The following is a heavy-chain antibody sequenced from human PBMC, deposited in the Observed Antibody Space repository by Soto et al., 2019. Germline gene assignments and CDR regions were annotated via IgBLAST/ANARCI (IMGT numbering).Heavy chain of an antibody. D-gene: IGHD1-1*01. CDR3: VNVLARAVGVPRFSFDS. Sequence: DVQLVESGGGLVQPGGSLRLSCAASGFTCSNSWMHWVRQVSGKGLEWGSRINADGTSTSYADSVKGRFTISRDKVKNPLSLHLETLGAGHTAVYFCVNVLARAVGVPRFSFDSWGQVALVTVSS. CDR2: INADGTST. CDR1: GFTCSNSW. J-gene: IGHJ4*02. V-gene: IGHV3-74*01.